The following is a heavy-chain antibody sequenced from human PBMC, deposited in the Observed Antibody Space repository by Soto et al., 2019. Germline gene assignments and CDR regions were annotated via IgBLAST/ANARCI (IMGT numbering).Heavy chain of an antibody. Sequence: QVQLQESGPGLVKPSGTLSLTCAVSGGSISSSNWWSWVRQPPGKGLEWIGEIYHSGSTNYNPSLKSRVTISVDKSKNQFSLKLSSVTAADTAVYYCARQTGTLSYYYYYGMDVWGQGTTVTVSS. V-gene: IGHV4-4*02. D-gene: IGHD1-7*01. J-gene: IGHJ6*02. CDR2: IYHSGST. CDR3: ARQTGTLSYYYYYGMDV. CDR1: GGSISSSNW.